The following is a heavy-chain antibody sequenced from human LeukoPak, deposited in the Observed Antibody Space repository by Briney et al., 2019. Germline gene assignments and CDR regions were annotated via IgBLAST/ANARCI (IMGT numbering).Heavy chain of an antibody. V-gene: IGHV3-23*01. Sequence: GGSLRLSCAASGFTFSSYGMSWVRQAPGKGLEWVSVISSSGDSTYYADSVKGRFTISRDNSKNTLYLQMNSLRAEDTAVYYCAKDRSIGTYYTFDSWGQGTLVTVSS. CDR3: AKDRSIGTYYTFDS. J-gene: IGHJ4*02. CDR2: ISSSGDST. D-gene: IGHD1-26*01. CDR1: GFTFSSYG.